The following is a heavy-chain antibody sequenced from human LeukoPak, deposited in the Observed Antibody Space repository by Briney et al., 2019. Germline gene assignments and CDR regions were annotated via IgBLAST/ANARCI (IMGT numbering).Heavy chain of an antibody. CDR2: IYYSGTT. V-gene: IGHV4-59*11. CDR1: GGSIRKHY. J-gene: IGHJ6*02. D-gene: IGHD3-9*01. CDR3: ARSGIDWASGFHTDV. Sequence: SETLSLTCIVSGGSIRKHYWTWIRQPPGKGLDWSGFIYYSGTTQYNPSLGSRVTISVDTSKNQFSLKLDSVTAADTAVYYCARSGIDWASGFHTDVWGRGTTVTVS.